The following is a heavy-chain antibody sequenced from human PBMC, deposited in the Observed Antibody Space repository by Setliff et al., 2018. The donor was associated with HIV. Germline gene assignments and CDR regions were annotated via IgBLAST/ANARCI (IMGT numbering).Heavy chain of an antibody. CDR3: ARSRSTRDAFDI. J-gene: IGHJ3*02. CDR1: GFTFTSYA. CDR2: LSGSSRDI. V-gene: IGHV3-23*01. Sequence: GSLRLSCAASGFTFTSYAMTWVRQAPGKGLEWVSSLSGSSRDIYYADSVKGRFTISRDNSKNTVYLQMNSLRVEDTAIYYCARSRSTRDAFDIWGQGTMVTVS. D-gene: IGHD1-1*01.